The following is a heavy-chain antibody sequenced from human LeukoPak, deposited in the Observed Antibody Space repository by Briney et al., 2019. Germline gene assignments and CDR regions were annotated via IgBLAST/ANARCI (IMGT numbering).Heavy chain of an antibody. J-gene: IGHJ4*02. CDR2: IYWDDDK. D-gene: IGHD3-10*01. Sequence: SGPTLVNPTQTLTLTCTFSGLSLSPSGVGVGWIRQPPGKALECLALIYWDDDKRYSTFLKSRLTITKDTSKNQVVLTMTNLDLVDTATYYCVHRPVYYGSGSYYFDYWGQGTLVTVSS. CDR3: VHRPVYYGSGSYYFDY. CDR1: GLSLSPSGVG. V-gene: IGHV2-5*02.